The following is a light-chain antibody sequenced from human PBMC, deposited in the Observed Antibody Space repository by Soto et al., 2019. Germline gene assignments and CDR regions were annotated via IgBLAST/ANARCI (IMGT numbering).Light chain of an antibody. J-gene: IGKJ5*01. CDR3: QHRMNWPLT. V-gene: IGKV3-11*01. CDR1: QSVNSNY. Sequence: EIVMRQSPATLSVSPGERATLSCRASQSVNSNYLAWYQQKPGQAPRLLIYGISKRATDIPDRFSGSGSGTEFTLTISSLEPEDFAVYYCQHRMNWPLTFGQGTRLEIK. CDR2: GIS.